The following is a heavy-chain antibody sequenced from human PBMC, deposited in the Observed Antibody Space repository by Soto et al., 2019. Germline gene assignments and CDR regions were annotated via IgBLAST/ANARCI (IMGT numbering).Heavy chain of an antibody. CDR2: IYPGDSDT. J-gene: IGHJ4*02. Sequence: EVQLVQSGAEVKKPGESLKISCKGSGYIFTNFWIGWVRQMPGKGLEWMGIIYPGDSDTKYSPSFQGQVTISADKSISTAYLQWGSLKASDTAMYYCARGTDYLGPHGNGITGTAEFVYWGQGTLVTVSS. CDR3: ARGTDYLGPHGNGITGTAEFVY. CDR1: GYIFTNFW. D-gene: IGHD1-7*01. V-gene: IGHV5-51*01.